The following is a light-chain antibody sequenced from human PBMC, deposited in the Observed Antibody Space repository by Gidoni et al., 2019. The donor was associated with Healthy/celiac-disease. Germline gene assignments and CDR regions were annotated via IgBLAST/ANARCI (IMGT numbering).Light chain of an antibody. J-gene: IGKJ2*01. Sequence: EIVSTQSRGTMSLSPGERATLSCRASQSVTNHYLAWYQQKPGQAPRLVIYDSSNRATGIPDRFSGSGSGPDFTLTISRLEPEDFAVYYCQQSGSSPYTFGQGSKLEIK. CDR3: QQSGSSPYT. V-gene: IGKV3-20*01. CDR1: QSVTNHY. CDR2: DSS.